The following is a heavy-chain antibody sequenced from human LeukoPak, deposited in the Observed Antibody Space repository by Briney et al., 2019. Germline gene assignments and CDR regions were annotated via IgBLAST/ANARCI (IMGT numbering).Heavy chain of an antibody. J-gene: IGHJ4*02. V-gene: IGHV1-18*01. CDR1: GYTFTSYG. CDR2: ISAYNGNT. D-gene: IGHD2/OR15-2a*01. Sequence: EASVKVSCKASGYTFTSYGISWVRQAPGQGLEWMGWISAYNGNTNYAQKLQGRVTMTTDTSTSTAYMELRGLRSDDTAVYYCAASRILWHFGYWGQGTLVTVSS. CDR3: AASRILWHFGY.